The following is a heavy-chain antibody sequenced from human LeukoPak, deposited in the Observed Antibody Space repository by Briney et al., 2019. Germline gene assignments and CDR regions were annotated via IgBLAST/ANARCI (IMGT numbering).Heavy chain of an antibody. J-gene: IGHJ4*02. V-gene: IGHV3-48*03. Sequence: GGSLRLSCAASGFTFSSYEMNWVRQAPGKGLEWVSYISSSGSTIYYADSVKGRFTISRDNSKNTLYLQMNSLRAEDTAVYYCAKHVSLYSSSWYIDYWGQGTLVTVSS. CDR1: GFTFSSYE. D-gene: IGHD6-13*01. CDR2: ISSSGSTI. CDR3: AKHVSLYSSSWYIDY.